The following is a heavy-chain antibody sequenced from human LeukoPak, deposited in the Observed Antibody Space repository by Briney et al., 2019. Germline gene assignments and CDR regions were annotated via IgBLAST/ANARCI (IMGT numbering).Heavy chain of an antibody. D-gene: IGHD5-24*01. V-gene: IGHV3-7*03. Sequence: TGGSLRLSCAASGLTFSSHWMHWVRQAPGKGLEWVANIKEDGTETYYVDSVKGRFTISRDNAKNSLYLQMNSLRVEDTAVYYCAKEGRSLQTYWGQGTLVTVSS. J-gene: IGHJ4*02. CDR2: IKEDGTET. CDR3: AKEGRSLQTY. CDR1: GLTFSSHW.